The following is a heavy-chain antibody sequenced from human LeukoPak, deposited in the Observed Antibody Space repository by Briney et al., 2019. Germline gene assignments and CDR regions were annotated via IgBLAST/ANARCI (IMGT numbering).Heavy chain of an antibody. V-gene: IGHV3-21*01. Sequence: GGSLRLSCAASGFTFSNYSMNWVRQAPGKGLEWVSSISSSSSDIYYADSVKGRFTISRDNAKNSLFLQMNSLRVEDTAVYYCASGYCSTASCFYWGQGTLVTVSP. CDR1: GFTFSNYS. CDR3: ASGYCSTASCFY. D-gene: IGHD2-2*01. J-gene: IGHJ4*02. CDR2: ISSSSSDI.